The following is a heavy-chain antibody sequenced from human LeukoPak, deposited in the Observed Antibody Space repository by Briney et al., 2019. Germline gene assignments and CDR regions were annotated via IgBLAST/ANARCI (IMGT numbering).Heavy chain of an antibody. J-gene: IGHJ6*03. V-gene: IGHV4-59*02. D-gene: IGHD2-2*01. CDR1: GVSVSSNY. CDR2: MYHTGSG. CDR3: ARGDIVVVPAAKPYYYYMDV. Sequence: SETLSLTCTVSGVSVSSNYWSWIRQAPGKGLEWIGYMYHTGSGNYNPSLKSRVTISVDTSKNQFSLDVNSVTVADSAVYYCARGDIVVVPAAKPYYYYMDVWGKGTTVTVSS.